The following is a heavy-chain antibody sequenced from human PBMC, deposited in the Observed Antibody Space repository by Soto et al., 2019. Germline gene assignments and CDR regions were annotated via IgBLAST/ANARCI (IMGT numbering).Heavy chain of an antibody. J-gene: IGHJ6*02. CDR2: IMPIFRAP. V-gene: IGHV1-69*05. D-gene: IGHD2-15*01. Sequence: QVQLVQSGAEVKKPGSSVKVSCKASGGAFSDYAFSWVRQAPGQGLEWLGGIMPIFRAPDYAQKFQGRVTITSDEFTGTAYMEMNSLRSEDTAVYYCASWLKGPDIGNYYYGMDVWGQGTTVTVS. CDR1: GGAFSDYA. CDR3: ASWLKGPDIGNYYYGMDV.